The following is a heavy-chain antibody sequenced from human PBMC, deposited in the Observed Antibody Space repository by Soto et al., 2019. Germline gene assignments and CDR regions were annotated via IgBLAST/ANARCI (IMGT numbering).Heavy chain of an antibody. D-gene: IGHD3-10*01. V-gene: IGHV3-30*18. Sequence: QVQLVESGGGMVQPGTSLRLSCAASGFTSSSFVIHWVRQAPGKGLEWLAVISSDGNNQYYADSVKGRFTISRDNSKKTLYLQVNSLRAEDTAVYFCAKARGVLDAFDIWGQGTMVTVS. CDR1: GFTSSSFV. CDR3: AKARGVLDAFDI. J-gene: IGHJ3*02. CDR2: ISSDGNNQ.